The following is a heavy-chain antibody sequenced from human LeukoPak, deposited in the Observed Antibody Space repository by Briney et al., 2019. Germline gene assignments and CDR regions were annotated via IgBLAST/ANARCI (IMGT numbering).Heavy chain of an antibody. Sequence: GGSLRLSCAASGFTFSSYSMNWVRQAPGKGLEWVSSISTRSSDIYYADSVKGRFTISRGNAKNSLYLQMNILRAEDTAVYYCARVRANRAAPDNCFDPWGKGTMVTVSS. J-gene: IGHJ5*02. CDR3: ARVRANRAAPDNCFDP. CDR2: ISTRSSDI. V-gene: IGHV3-21*01. D-gene: IGHD1-14*01. CDR1: GFTFSSYS.